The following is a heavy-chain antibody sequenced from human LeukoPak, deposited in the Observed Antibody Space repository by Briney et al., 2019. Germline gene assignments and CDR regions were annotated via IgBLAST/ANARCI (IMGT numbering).Heavy chain of an antibody. CDR3: AKDRSSGYYRNYYYYYMDV. V-gene: IGHV3-74*01. CDR1: GFTFSSYW. CDR2: INSDGSST. J-gene: IGHJ6*03. D-gene: IGHD3-22*01. Sequence: GGSLRLSCAASGFTFSSYWMHWVRQAPGKGLVWVSRINSDGSSTSYADSVKGRFTISRDNSKNTLYLQMNSLRAEDTAVYYCAKDRSSGYYRNYYYYYMDVWGKGTTVTISS.